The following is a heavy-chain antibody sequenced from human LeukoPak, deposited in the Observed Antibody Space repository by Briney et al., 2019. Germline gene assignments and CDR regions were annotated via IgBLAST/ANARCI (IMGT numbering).Heavy chain of an antibody. CDR1: GFTFSNYW. Sequence: PGGSLRLSCAASGFTFSNYWMNWVRQAPGKGLEWVAVISYDGSNKYYADSVKGRFAISRDNSKNTLSLQMNSLRAEDTAVYYCAKGGGVWGTAGYWGQGTLVTVSS. CDR3: AKGGGVWGTAGY. V-gene: IGHV3-30*18. D-gene: IGHD3-16*01. CDR2: ISYDGSNK. J-gene: IGHJ4*02.